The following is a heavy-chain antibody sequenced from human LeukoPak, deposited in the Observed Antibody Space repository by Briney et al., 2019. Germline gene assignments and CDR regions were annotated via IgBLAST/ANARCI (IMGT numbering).Heavy chain of an antibody. D-gene: IGHD1-26*01. CDR2: IDPKSGGT. CDR1: GYTFTGYY. J-gene: IGHJ4*02. CDR3: AREELTSGSYSEALDY. V-gene: IGHV1-2*02. Sequence: ASVKVSFKASGYTFTGYYMHWVRQAPGQGLEWMGWIDPKSGGTHYAQKFQDRVTMTRDTSISTAYMELSRLRSDDTAVYYCAREELTSGSYSEALDYWGQGTLVTVSS.